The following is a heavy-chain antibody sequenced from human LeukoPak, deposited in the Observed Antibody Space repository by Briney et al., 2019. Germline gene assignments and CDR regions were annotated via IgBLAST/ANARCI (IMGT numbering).Heavy chain of an antibody. J-gene: IGHJ5*02. D-gene: IGHD2-2*01. Sequence: SETLSLTCTVSGGSISNHYWSWIRQPPGKGLEWIVYIHYSGSTNYNPSLKSRVTISVDTSKNQFSLKLTSVTAADTAVYYCARDFGRGYCSTTSCFVPWFDLWGQGTLVTVSS. CDR2: IHYSGST. CDR3: ARDFGRGYCSTTSCFVPWFDL. V-gene: IGHV4-59*11. CDR1: GGSISNHY.